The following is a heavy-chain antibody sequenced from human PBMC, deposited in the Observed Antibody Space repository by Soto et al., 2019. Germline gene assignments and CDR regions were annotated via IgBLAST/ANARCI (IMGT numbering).Heavy chain of an antibody. CDR2: ISGSGGST. J-gene: IGHJ4*02. Sequence: GGSLRLSCAASGFTFSSYAMSWVRQAPGKGLEWVSAISGSGGSTYYADSVKGRFTISRDNSKNTLYLQMNSLRAEDTAVYYCAKDLGPGTTGTTDDWGQGTLVTISS. CDR1: GFTFSSYA. D-gene: IGHD1-1*01. V-gene: IGHV3-23*01. CDR3: AKDLGPGTTGTTDD.